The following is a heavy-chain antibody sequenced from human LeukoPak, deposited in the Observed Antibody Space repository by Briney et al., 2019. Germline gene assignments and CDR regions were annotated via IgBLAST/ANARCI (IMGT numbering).Heavy chain of an antibody. V-gene: IGHV4-39*01. CDR1: GGSISSSSYY. J-gene: IGHJ4*02. Sequence: SETLSLTCTVSGGSISSSSYYWGWIRQPPGKGLEWIGSIYYSGGTSYNPSLKSRVTISVETSKNQFSLKLSSVTAADTAFYYCARNHTHEGYGYYFDYWGQGTLVTVSS. D-gene: IGHD4-17*01. CDR2: IYYSGGT. CDR3: ARNHTHEGYGYYFDY.